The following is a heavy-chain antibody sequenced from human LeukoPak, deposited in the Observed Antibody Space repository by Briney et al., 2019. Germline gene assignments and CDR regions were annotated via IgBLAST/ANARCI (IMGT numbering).Heavy chain of an antibody. Sequence: HPGGSLRLSCAASGFTFSSYSMNWVRQAPGKGLEWVAGIKEDGSEAHYVDSVKGRFTISRDNAKNSLYLQMASLRAEDTATYYCAREWYEYGGDSGGYWGQGTLVTVSS. CDR1: GFTFSSYS. J-gene: IGHJ4*02. CDR2: IKEDGSEA. V-gene: IGHV3-7*01. D-gene: IGHD2-21*02. CDR3: AREWYEYGGDSGGY.